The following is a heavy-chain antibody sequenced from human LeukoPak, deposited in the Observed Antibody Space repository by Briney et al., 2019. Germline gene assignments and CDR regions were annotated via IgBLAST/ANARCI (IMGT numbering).Heavy chain of an antibody. V-gene: IGHV4-59*01. CDR1: GGSISSYY. CDR2: IYYSGST. J-gene: IGHJ4*02. CDR3: ARDSSSWYDY. Sequence: PSETLSLTCTVSGGSISSYYWSWIRQPPGGGLEWIGYIYYSGSTNYNPSLKSRVTISVDTSKNQFSLKLSSVTAADTAVYYCARDSSSWYDYWGQGTLVTVSS. D-gene: IGHD6-13*01.